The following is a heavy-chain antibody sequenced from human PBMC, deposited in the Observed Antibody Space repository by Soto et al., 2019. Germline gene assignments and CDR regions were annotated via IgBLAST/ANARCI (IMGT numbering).Heavy chain of an antibody. CDR2: IYHSGST. V-gene: IGHV4-30-2*01. CDR3: ARVPDY. J-gene: IGHJ4*02. CDR1: GGSISRGGYS. Sequence: SETLSLTCAVSGGSISRGGYSWSWIRQPPGKGLEWIGYIYHSGSTYYNPSLKSRVTISVDRSKNQFSLKLSSVTAADTAVYYRARVPDYWGQRTLVTVSS.